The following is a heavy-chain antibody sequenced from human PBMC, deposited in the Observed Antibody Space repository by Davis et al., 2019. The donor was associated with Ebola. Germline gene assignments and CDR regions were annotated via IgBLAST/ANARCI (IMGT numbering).Heavy chain of an antibody. CDR2: INHGGNT. CDR3: ARRSQWVVINYYYSGMDV. CDR1: GGSFSGYY. J-gene: IGHJ6*02. Sequence: PGGSLRLSCDVNGGSFSGYYWSWIRQPPGKGLEWVGEINHGGNTNYNPSLKSRVTISVDTSKNQISLKVNSVTAADTAVYYCARRSQWVVINYYYSGMDVWGQGTTVTVSS. V-gene: IGHV4-34*01. D-gene: IGHD6-19*01.